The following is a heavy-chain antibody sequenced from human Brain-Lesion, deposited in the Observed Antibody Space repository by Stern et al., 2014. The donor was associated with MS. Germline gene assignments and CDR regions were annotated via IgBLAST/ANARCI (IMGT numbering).Heavy chain of an antibody. CDR3: ATLSPGAGGNYYRHFDY. Sequence: QLVQSGAEVKKPGASVKASCKVSGYTLTELSMHWVRQAPRKGLEWLGGFDPEDGETIYAQKFQGRVTMTEDTSTDTAYMELSSLRSEDTAVYYCATLSPGAGGNYYRHFDYWGQGTLVTVSS. CDR2: FDPEDGET. D-gene: IGHD1-26*01. V-gene: IGHV1-24*01. J-gene: IGHJ4*02. CDR1: GYTLTELS.